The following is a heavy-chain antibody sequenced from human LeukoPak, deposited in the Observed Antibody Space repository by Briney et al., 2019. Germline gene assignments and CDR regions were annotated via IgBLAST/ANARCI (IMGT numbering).Heavy chain of an antibody. D-gene: IGHD1-1*01. CDR2: IIPIFGTA. J-gene: IGHJ6*03. CDR3: ARGNWNADYYYMDV. V-gene: IGHV1-69*05. Sequence: ASVKVSCKASGGTFSSYAISWVRQAPGQGLEWMGGIIPIFGTANYAQKFQGRVTITTDESTSTAYMELSSLRSEDTAVYYCARGNWNADYYYMDVWGKGTTVTVSS. CDR1: GGTFSSYA.